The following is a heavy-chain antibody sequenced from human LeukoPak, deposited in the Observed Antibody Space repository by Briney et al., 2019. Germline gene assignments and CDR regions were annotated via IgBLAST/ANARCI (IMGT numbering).Heavy chain of an antibody. J-gene: IGHJ4*02. CDR3: ARGLPIVVVPAATGSLDY. D-gene: IGHD2-2*01. CDR1: GYTFTGYY. V-gene: IGHV1-2*02. Sequence: GASVKVSCKASGYTFTGYYMHWVRQAPGQGLEWMGWINPNSGGTNYAQKFQGRVTMTRDTSISTAYMELSRLRSDGTAVYYCARGLPIVVVPAATGSLDYWGQGTLVTVSS. CDR2: INPNSGGT.